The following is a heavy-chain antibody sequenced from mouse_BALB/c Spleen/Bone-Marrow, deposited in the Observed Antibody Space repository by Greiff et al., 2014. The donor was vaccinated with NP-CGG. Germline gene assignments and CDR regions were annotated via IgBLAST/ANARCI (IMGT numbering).Heavy chain of an antibody. J-gene: IGHJ3*01. Sequence: QVQLQQPGPGLVQPSQSLSITCTVSGFSLTSYGVHWVRQSPGKGLEWLGVIWSGGSTDYNAAFISRLSISKDNSTSQVFFKMNSLQANDTAIYYCARNPGFAYWGQGTLVTVSA. CDR3: ARNPGFAY. CDR1: GFSLTSYG. CDR2: IWSGGST. V-gene: IGHV2-2*02.